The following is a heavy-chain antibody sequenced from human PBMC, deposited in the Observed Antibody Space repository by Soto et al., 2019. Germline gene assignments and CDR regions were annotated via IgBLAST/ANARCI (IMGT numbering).Heavy chain of an antibody. CDR1: GGSISSSSYY. V-gene: IGHV4-39*01. CDR3: ARHSDIVATMFPY. D-gene: IGHD5-12*01. Sequence: SETLSLTCTVSGGSISSSSYYWGWIRHPPGKGLEWIGSIYYSGSTYYNPSLKSRVTISVDTSKNQFSLKLSSVTAADTAVYYCARHSDIVATMFPYWGQGTLVTVSS. J-gene: IGHJ4*02. CDR2: IYYSGST.